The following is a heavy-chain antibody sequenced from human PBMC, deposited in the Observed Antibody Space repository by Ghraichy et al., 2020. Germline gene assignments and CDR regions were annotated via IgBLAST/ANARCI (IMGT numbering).Heavy chain of an antibody. J-gene: IGHJ4*02. Sequence: GGSLRLSCAASGFTFSSYAMSWVRQAPGKGLQWVSAISGSGGSILYVDSVRGRFTISRDNSKNTLYLQMNSLRAEDTASYYCAKAREYCTSTSCFRAFDYWGQGTLVTVSS. V-gene: IGHV3-23*01. CDR2: ISGSGGSI. CDR1: GFTFSSYA. D-gene: IGHD2-2*01. CDR3: AKAREYCTSTSCFRAFDY.